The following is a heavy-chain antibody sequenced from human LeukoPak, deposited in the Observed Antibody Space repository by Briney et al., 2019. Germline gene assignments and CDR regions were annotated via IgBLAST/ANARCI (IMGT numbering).Heavy chain of an antibody. V-gene: IGHV1-46*01. Sequence: ASVKVSCRASGYTFTSYYMHWVRQAPGQGLEWMGIINPSGGSTSYAQKFQGRVTMTRDTSTSTVYMELSSLRSEDTAVYYCASIGNDYGDYFDYWGQGTLVTVSS. J-gene: IGHJ4*02. CDR2: INPSGGST. D-gene: IGHD4-17*01. CDR1: GYTFTSYY. CDR3: ASIGNDYGDYFDY.